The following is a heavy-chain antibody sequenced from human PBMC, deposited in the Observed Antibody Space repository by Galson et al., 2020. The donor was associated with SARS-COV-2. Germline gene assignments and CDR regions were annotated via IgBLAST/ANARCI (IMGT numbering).Heavy chain of an antibody. Sequence: GGSLRLSCAASGFTFSSYGMHWVRQAPGKGLEWVAVIWYDGSNKYYADSVKGRFTISRDNSKNTLYLQMNSLRAEDTAVYYCARGYYYDSSGYAQPDYGGQGTLVTVAS. CDR2: IWYDGSNK. CDR1: GFTFSSYG. D-gene: IGHD3-22*01. V-gene: IGHV3-33*01. CDR3: ARGYYYDSSGYAQPDY. J-gene: IGHJ4*02.